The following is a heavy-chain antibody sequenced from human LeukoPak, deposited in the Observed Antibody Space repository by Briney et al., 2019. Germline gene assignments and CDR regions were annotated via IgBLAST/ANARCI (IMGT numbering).Heavy chain of an antibody. V-gene: IGHV3-48*01. D-gene: IGHD2-2*01. CDR3: ARDLHVVVPAAIAGWFDP. CDR1: GFTFSSYS. CDR2: ISSSSSTI. J-gene: IGHJ5*02. Sequence: PGGSLRLSCAASGFTFSSYSMNWVRQAPGKGLEWVSYISSSSSTIYYADSVKGRFTVSRDNAKNSLYLQMNSLRAEDTAVYYCARDLHVVVPAAIAGWFDPWGQGTLVTVSS.